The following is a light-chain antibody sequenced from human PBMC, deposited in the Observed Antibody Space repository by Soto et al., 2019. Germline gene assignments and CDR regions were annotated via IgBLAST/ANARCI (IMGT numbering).Light chain of an antibody. V-gene: IGKV1-5*03. CDR3: QQYNSYVGT. CDR1: QSISSW. J-gene: IGKJ1*01. CDR2: KAS. Sequence: DIQMTQSPSTLSASVGDRVTITCRASQSISSWLAWYQQEPGKAPKLLIYKASSLESGVPSRFSGSGSGTEFTLTISSLQPDDFATYYCQQYNSYVGTFGQGTKVDIK.